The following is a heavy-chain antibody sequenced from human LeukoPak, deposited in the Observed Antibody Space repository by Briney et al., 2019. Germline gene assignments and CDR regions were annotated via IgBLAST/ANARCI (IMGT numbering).Heavy chain of an antibody. CDR1: GGSFSGYS. CDR2: IYHSGIT. V-gene: IGHV4-30-2*01. CDR3: ASTTVTRRFDY. Sequence: SETLSLTCAVYGGSFSGYSWSWIRQPPGRGLEWLGYIYHSGITYYNPSLKSRVTISLDRSKTQFSLQLTSVTAADTAVYYCASTTVTRRFDYWGQGTLVTVSS. D-gene: IGHD4-17*01. J-gene: IGHJ4*02.